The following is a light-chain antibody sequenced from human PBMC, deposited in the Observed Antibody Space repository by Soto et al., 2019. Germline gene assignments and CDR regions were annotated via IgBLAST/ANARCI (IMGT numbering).Light chain of an antibody. J-gene: IGKJ3*01. CDR2: GAS. Sequence: EIVLTQSPGTLSLSPGERATLSCRASQSVSSSYLAWYQQKPGQAPLLLIYGASSRATGIPDRFSGSGSGKDFTPTISRLEPEDFAMYYFQQYGSSPAKFGPGTKVDIK. V-gene: IGKV3-20*01. CDR1: QSVSSSY. CDR3: QQYGSSPAK.